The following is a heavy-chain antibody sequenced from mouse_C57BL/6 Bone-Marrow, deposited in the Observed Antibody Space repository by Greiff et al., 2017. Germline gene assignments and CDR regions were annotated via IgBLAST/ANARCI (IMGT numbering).Heavy chain of an antibody. V-gene: IGHV1-81*01. CDR2: IYPRSGNT. D-gene: IGHD1-1*01. CDR3: ARVRTVVSDY. CDR1: GYTFTSYG. Sequence: VQLQESGAELARPGASVKLSCKASGYTFTSYGISWVKQRTGQGLEWIGEIYPRSGNTYYNEKFKGKATLTADESSSTAYMALRSLTSEDSAVYYCARVRTVVSDYWGQGTTLTVSA. J-gene: IGHJ2*01.